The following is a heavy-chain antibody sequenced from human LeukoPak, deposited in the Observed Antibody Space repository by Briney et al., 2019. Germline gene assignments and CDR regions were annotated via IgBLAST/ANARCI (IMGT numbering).Heavy chain of an antibody. CDR3: AKDVNTGGDYFDY. CDR1: GFIFRNSG. Sequence: PGGSLRLSCAASGFIFRNSGMHWVRQALGKGLEWVAFTRYDGSIKYYADSVNGRSTISRDNSKNTLYLQMNSLRAEDTAVYYCAKDVNTGGDYFDYWGQGTLVTVSS. D-gene: IGHD1-14*01. J-gene: IGHJ4*02. V-gene: IGHV3-30*02. CDR2: TRYDGSIK.